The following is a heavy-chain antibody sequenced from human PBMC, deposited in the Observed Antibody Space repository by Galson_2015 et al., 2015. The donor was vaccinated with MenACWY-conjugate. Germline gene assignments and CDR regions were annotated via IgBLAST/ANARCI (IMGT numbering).Heavy chain of an antibody. CDR2: IYYSGST. CDR1: GDSVSSYY. D-gene: IGHD4-17*01. Sequence: ETLSLTCTVSGDSVSSYYWSWIRQPPGKRLEWIGYIYYSGSTNYNPSLKSRVTISVDTSKDQFSLKLSSVTAADTAVYYCARLGRNYGALHYFDYWGQGTLVTVSS. J-gene: IGHJ4*02. CDR3: ARLGRNYGALHYFDY. V-gene: IGHV4-59*08.